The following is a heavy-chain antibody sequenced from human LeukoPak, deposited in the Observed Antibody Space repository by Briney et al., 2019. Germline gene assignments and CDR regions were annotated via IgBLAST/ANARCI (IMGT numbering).Heavy chain of an antibody. J-gene: IGHJ5*02. Sequence: SETLSLTCTVSGGSISSSSYYWGWIRQPPGKGLEWIGSIYYSGSTYYNPSLKSRVTISVDTSKNQFSLKLSSVTAADTAVYYCAGAGIIAAAPNWFDPWGQGTLVTVSS. V-gene: IGHV4-39*07. CDR2: IYYSGST. CDR1: GGSISSSSYY. D-gene: IGHD6-13*01. CDR3: AGAGIIAAAPNWFDP.